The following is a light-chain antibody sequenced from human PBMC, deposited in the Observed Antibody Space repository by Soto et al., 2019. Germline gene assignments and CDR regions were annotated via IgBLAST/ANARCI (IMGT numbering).Light chain of an antibody. CDR3: AAWDDSLNGVYV. J-gene: IGLJ1*01. Sequence: QSVLTQPPSASGTPGQRVTISCSGSRSNIGSNNVYWYQQLPGTAPKLLIYSNDKRPSGVPDRFSGSKSGTSASLAITGLQSEDEADYYRAAWDDSLNGVYVFGPGT. CDR1: RSNIGSNN. V-gene: IGLV1-44*01. CDR2: SND.